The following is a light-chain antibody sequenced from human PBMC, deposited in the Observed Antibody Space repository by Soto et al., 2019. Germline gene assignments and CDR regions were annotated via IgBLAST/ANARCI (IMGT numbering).Light chain of an antibody. Sequence: QSALTQPASVSGSPGQSIAISCTGTSSDVGGYNSASWYQQHPGKAPKLLIYDVSNRPSGVSNRFSGSKSGNTASLTISGLQAEDEADYCCSSYSTGGSYVFGTGTKLTVL. CDR2: DVS. CDR3: SSYSTGGSYV. CDR1: SSDVGGYNS. J-gene: IGLJ1*01. V-gene: IGLV2-14*03.